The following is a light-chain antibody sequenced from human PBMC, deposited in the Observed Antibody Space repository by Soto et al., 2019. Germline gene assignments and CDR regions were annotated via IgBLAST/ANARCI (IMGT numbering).Light chain of an antibody. CDR1: QSVITSY. CDR3: QQYGRSPFT. CDR2: GSS. V-gene: IGKV3-20*01. Sequence: PGDRATLSCRASQSVITSYLAWYQQNPCQAPRLLIYGSSSRAAGIPGRFSGSGSGTDFTLTISRLEPEDVAVYYCQQYGRSPFTFGPGTKVDIK. J-gene: IGKJ3*01.